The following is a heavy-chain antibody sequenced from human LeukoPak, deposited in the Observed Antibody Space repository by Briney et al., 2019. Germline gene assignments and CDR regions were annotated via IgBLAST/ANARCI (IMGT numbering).Heavy chain of an antibody. CDR3: ASHWAQQVVSDY. Sequence: LRLSCAASGFTFSSYGMHWVRQAPGKGLEWVAVISYDGKNKYYADAVKGRFTISRDNSKNTLYLQMSSLRPEDTAVYYCASHWAQQVVSDYWGQGTLVTVSS. CDR1: GFTFSSYG. V-gene: IGHV3-30*03. J-gene: IGHJ4*02. CDR2: ISYDGKNK. D-gene: IGHD6-13*01.